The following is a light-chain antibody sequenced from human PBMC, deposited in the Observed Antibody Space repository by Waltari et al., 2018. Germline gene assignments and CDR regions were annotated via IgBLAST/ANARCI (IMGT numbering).Light chain of an antibody. J-gene: IGKJ2*01. CDR2: WGA. V-gene: IGKV4-1*01. CDR1: QSVLYSSNNKNY. CDR3: QQYYSTLPYT. Sequence: DIVMTQSPDSLAVSLGERATINCKSSQSVLYSSNNKNYLAWYQQKPGQPPKLLIYWGATRESGVPDRCSGSGSGTDFTLTISSLQAEDVAVYYCQQYYSTLPYTFGQGTKLGIK.